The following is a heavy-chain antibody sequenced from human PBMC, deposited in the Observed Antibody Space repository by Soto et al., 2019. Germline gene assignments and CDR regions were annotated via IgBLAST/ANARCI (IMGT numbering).Heavy chain of an antibody. CDR3: ARGGNYLEY. CDR1: GYDFNTNW. CDR2: MYPGDSDA. Sequence: GESLKISCRGSGYDFNTNWFGWVRQLPGRGLEWVGIMYPGDSDARLLPTFQGQITMSVDKSSNTAYLQWSRLNASDTAMYYCARGGNYLEYWGQGVLVTVSS. D-gene: IGHD6-25*01. V-gene: IGHV5-51*01. J-gene: IGHJ4*02.